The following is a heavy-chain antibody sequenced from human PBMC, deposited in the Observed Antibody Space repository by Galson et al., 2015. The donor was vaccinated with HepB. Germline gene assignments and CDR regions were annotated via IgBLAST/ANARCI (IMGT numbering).Heavy chain of an antibody. Sequence: SVKVSCKASGGTFSTYTISWVRQAPGQGLEWMGKIVPILARTNYAPTFRGRVTISADQSMGTVYMQLTSLRSDDTAMYFCARDQEVAGLDYWGQGTPVIVSS. V-gene: IGHV1-69*08. CDR3: ARDQEVAGLDY. J-gene: IGHJ4*02. CDR2: IVPILART. CDR1: GGTFSTYT. D-gene: IGHD6-19*01.